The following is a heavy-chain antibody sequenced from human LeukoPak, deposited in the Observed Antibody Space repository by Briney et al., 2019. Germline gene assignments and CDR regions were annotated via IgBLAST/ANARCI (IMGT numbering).Heavy chain of an antibody. CDR1: GGSISSGGYS. CDR2: IYHSGST. Sequence: PSETLSLTCAVSGGSISSGGYSWSWIRQPPGKGLEWIGYIYHSGSTYYNPSLKSRVTISVDRPKNQFSLKLSSVTAADTAVYYCVRGPGGMDVWGKGTTVTVSS. V-gene: IGHV4-30-2*01. J-gene: IGHJ6*04. CDR3: VRGPGGMDV.